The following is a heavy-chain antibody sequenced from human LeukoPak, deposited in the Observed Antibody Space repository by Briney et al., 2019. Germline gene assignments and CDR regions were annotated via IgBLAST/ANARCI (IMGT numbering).Heavy chain of an antibody. CDR2: ISDNGGDT. D-gene: IGHD1-1*01. Sequence: LTGGSLRLSCAASGFTFNNYAMSWVRQAPGKGLEWVSAISDNGGDTKYADSVKGRFTISRDNSKNTLYLQMNSLRAEDTAIYYCGKDWKLDYWGQGTLVTVSS. V-gene: IGHV3-23*01. J-gene: IGHJ4*02. CDR3: GKDWKLDY. CDR1: GFTFNNYA.